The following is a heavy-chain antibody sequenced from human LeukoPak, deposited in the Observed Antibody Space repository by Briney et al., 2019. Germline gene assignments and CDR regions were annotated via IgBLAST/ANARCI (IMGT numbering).Heavy chain of an antibody. D-gene: IGHD1-26*01. CDR2: IHPYSGGS. CDR3: ASAVPAIVIPQNGFDI. Sequence: GASVKVSCKASGFTFNGYYVHWVRQAPGQGLEWMGRIHPYSGGSNSAQKFQGRVTMARDMSINTVYMELSGLRSDDKALYYCASAVPAIVIPQNGFDIWGPGTMVTVSS. CDR1: GFTFNGYY. V-gene: IGHV1-2*06. J-gene: IGHJ3*02.